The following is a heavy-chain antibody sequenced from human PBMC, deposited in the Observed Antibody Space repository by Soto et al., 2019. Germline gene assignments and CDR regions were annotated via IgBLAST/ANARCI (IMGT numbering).Heavy chain of an antibody. Sequence: PGGSLRLSCAASGFTFSSYAMSWVRQAPGKGLEWVSAISGSGGSTFDADSVKGRFTISRDNSKNTLFLQMNSLRAEDTAVYYCARAHRIPLAGTGLSRLRKALLFFDYWRQGTLVTVSS. CDR2: ISGSGGST. V-gene: IGHV3-23*01. CDR3: ARAHRIPLAGTGLSRLRKALLFFDY. CDR1: GFTFSSYA. J-gene: IGHJ4*02. D-gene: IGHD6-19*01.